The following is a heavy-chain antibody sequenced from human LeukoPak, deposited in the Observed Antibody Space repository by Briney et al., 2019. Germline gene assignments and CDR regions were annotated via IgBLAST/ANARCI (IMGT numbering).Heavy chain of an antibody. CDR3: ARGSQSFYYYSSGYPFDS. D-gene: IGHD3-22*01. V-gene: IGHV4-38-2*01. CDR2: IYHSGSS. J-gene: IGHJ4*02. Sequence: SETLSLTCAVSGLSISSGYYWGWIRQPPGKGLEWIGSIYHSGSSYYNPSLRSRVAMSVDTSRNQFSLKLTSVTVADTAVYYCARGSQSFYYYSSGYPFDSWGQGTLVTVSS. CDR1: GLSISSGYY.